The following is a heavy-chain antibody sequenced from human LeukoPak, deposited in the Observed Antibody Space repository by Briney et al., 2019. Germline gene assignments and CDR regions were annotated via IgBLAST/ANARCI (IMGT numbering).Heavy chain of an antibody. CDR2: ISFSGTTT. Sequence: GGSLRLSCAASGITFSSYSMSWVRQAPGKGLEWVSSISFSGTTTYYADSVKGRFTVSRDNSKDTLYLQMDGLRAEDTAVYYCARDPTELQLLSYYFDYWGQGTLVAVSS. D-gene: IGHD2-2*01. CDR1: GITFSSYS. J-gene: IGHJ4*02. V-gene: IGHV3-23*01. CDR3: ARDPTELQLLSYYFDY.